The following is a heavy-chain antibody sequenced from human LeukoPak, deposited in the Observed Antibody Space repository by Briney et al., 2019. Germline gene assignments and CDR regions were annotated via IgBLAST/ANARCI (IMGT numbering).Heavy chain of an antibody. D-gene: IGHD3-10*02. V-gene: IGHV3-11*04. J-gene: IGHJ6*04. CDR3: AELGITMIGGV. Sequence: PGGSRRLSCAASGFTFSDYYMSWIRQAPGEGLEWVSSISRSGSTKYYADSVKGRFTISRDNAKNSLFLQMNSLRAEYTAVYYCAELGITMIGGVWGKGTTVTISS. CDR2: ISRSGSTK. CDR1: GFTFSDYY.